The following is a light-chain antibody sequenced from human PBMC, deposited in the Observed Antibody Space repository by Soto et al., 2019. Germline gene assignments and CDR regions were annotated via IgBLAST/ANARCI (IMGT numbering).Light chain of an antibody. V-gene: IGLV2-14*01. CDR1: SSDVGLYDY. CDR2: AVS. CDR3: SSYTSAYNYV. J-gene: IGLJ1*01. Sequence: QSALTQPASVSGSPGQSITISCTGTSSDVGLYDYVSWYQQHPGKAPQLMIYAVSNRPSGVSNRFSASKSGNTASLFISGLQAEDEADYYCSSYTSAYNYVFGTGTKVTVL.